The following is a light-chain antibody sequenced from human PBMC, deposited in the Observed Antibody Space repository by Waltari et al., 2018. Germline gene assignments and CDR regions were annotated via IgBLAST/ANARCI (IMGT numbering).Light chain of an antibody. CDR3: MQALQTPRA. CDR2: LGS. Sequence: DIVMTQSPLPLPVTPGEPASISFRSSQSLLHSNGYNYLDWYLQKPGQSPQLLIYLGSNRASGVPDRFSGSGSGTDFTLKISRVEAEDVGVYYCMQALQTPRAFGPGTKVDIK. CDR1: QSLLHSNGYNY. V-gene: IGKV2-28*01. J-gene: IGKJ3*01.